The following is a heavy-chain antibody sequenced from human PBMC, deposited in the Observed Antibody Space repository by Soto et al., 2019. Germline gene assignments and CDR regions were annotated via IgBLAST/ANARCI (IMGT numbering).Heavy chain of an antibody. CDR2: IYHSGST. Sequence: QVQLQESGPGLVKPSGTLSLTCAVSGGSISSSNWWSWVRQPPGKGLEWIGEIYHSGSTNYNPSLKSRVTISVDKSKNQFSLKLSSVTAADTAVYYCARSIAAAGIRRARGWFDPWGQGTLVTVSS. J-gene: IGHJ5*02. D-gene: IGHD6-13*01. CDR1: GGSISSSNW. CDR3: ARSIAAAGIRRARGWFDP. V-gene: IGHV4-4*02.